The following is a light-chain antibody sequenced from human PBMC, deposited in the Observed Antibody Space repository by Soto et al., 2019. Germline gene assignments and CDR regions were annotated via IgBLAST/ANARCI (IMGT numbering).Light chain of an antibody. Sequence: DIQFTQSPSFLAASVGDRGTITCRASQGISSYLAWYQQKPGKAPKLLIYAASTLQSGVPSRFSGSGSGTEFTLTISSLQPEDFATYYCQHYNSYSEAFGQGTKVDIK. CDR2: AAS. J-gene: IGKJ1*01. CDR3: QHYNSYSEA. CDR1: QGISSY. V-gene: IGKV1-9*01.